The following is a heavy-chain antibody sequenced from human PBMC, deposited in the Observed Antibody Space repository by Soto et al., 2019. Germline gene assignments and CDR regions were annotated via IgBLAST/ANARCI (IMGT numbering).Heavy chain of an antibody. CDR3: ARVPGP. Sequence: SETLSLLCDVYGGYFSGYIWTWIRPTPGKGLQWTGQINHSGSTYYNPSLKSRVTISVDRSKNQFSLKLSSVTAADTALYYCARVPGPWGQGTLVTVYS. D-gene: IGHD7-27*01. CDR2: INHSGST. V-gene: IGHV4-34*01. J-gene: IGHJ5*02. CDR1: GGYFSGYI.